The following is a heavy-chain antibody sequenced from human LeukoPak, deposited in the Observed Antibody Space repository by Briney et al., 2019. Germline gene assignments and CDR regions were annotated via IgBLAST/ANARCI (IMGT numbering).Heavy chain of an antibody. Sequence: PSETLSLTCAVYGGSFSDYYWNWIRQPPGKGLEWVGYIYYSGSTNYNPSLKSRVTISVDTSKNQFSLKLSSVTAADTAVYYCARDQTYGDYGGIPDYWGQGTLVTVSS. V-gene: IGHV4-59*01. J-gene: IGHJ4*02. CDR3: ARDQTYGDYGGIPDY. D-gene: IGHD4-17*01. CDR1: GGSFSDYY. CDR2: IYYSGST.